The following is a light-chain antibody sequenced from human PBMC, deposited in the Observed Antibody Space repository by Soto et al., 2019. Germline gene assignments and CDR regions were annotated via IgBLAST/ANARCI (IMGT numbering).Light chain of an antibody. Sequence: DIVMTQSPDSVTASLGERATINCKSSQSVLYSSNNKNYLAWYQQKPGQPPNLLIYWSSTRESGVPDRFSGSGSGTNFTLTISSLLAEDVAVYFCQKYYSTPRTFGQGTRVEIK. V-gene: IGKV4-1*01. CDR1: QSVLYSSNNKNY. CDR3: QKYYSTPRT. J-gene: IGKJ1*01. CDR2: WSS.